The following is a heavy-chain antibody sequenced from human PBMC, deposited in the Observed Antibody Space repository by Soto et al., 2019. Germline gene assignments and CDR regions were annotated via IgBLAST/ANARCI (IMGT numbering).Heavy chain of an antibody. V-gene: IGHV3-30-3*01. CDR2: ITSDGSNK. D-gene: IGHD4-17*01. Sequence: QVQVVESGGGVVQPGGSLRLSCAASGFTFRNYAMHWVRQAPGKGLEWVAIITSDGSNKNYADSVKGQFTISRDNSKNSLYLQMNSLRADDTAVYYCARDKDDYGDYGDYWGQGTLVTVST. CDR3: ARDKDDYGDYGDY. CDR1: GFTFRNYA. J-gene: IGHJ4*02.